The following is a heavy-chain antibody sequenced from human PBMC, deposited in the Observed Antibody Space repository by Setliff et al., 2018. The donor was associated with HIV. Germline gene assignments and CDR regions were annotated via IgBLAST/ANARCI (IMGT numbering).Heavy chain of an antibody. J-gene: IGHJ6*03. Sequence: GASVKVSCKASGYTFISYGISWVRQATGQGLEWMGWMNPNSGNTGYAQKFQGRVTMTRDTSISTAYMELNNLKFEDTAVYYCARARRDSYDRGRRNHYYIDVWGKGTTVTVSS. D-gene: IGHD3-22*01. CDR1: GYTFISYG. V-gene: IGHV1-8*02. CDR2: MNPNSGNT. CDR3: ARARRDSYDRGRRNHYYIDV.